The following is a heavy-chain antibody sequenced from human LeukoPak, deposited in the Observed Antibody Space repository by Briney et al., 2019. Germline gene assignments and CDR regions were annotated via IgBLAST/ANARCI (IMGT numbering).Heavy chain of an antibody. Sequence: PSETLSLTCEVYGVSPSDYYWSWIRQSPGKGREWIGDITHSGSTKYNPSIKSRVAISIDKSKNQFFLRLSPVTVADTAVYYCARERASSNYNNYFDPWGQGTPVTVSS. V-gene: IGHV4-34*01. CDR2: ITHSGST. CDR1: GVSPSDYY. J-gene: IGHJ5*02. CDR3: ARERASSNYNNYFDP. D-gene: IGHD5-24*01.